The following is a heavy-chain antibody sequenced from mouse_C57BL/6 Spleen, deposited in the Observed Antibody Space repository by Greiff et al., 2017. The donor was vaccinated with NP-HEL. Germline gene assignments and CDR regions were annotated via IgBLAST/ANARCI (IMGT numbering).Heavy chain of an antibody. V-gene: IGHV5-4*01. CDR1: GFTFSSYA. CDR2: ISDGGSYT. Sequence: EVKLMESGGGLVKPGGSLKLSCAASGFTFSSYAMSWVRQTPEKRLEWVATISDGGSYTYYPDNVKGRFTISRDNAKNNLYLQMSHLKSEDTAMYYCARDYYDYDASWFAYWGQGTLVTVSA. CDR3: ARDYYDYDASWFAY. J-gene: IGHJ3*01. D-gene: IGHD2-4*01.